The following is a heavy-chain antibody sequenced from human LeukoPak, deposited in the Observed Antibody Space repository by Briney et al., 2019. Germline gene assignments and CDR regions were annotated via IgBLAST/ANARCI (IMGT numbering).Heavy chain of an antibody. Sequence: AGSLTLSCAASGFTFSSYAMSWVRQAPGKGLEWDSAISGSGGSTYYADSVKVRFTISRDNSKNTLYLQMNSLRAEDTAVYYCAKPYSSSWYSFDYWGQGTLVTVSS. D-gene: IGHD6-13*01. V-gene: IGHV3-23*01. CDR2: ISGSGGST. J-gene: IGHJ4*02. CDR1: GFTFSSYA. CDR3: AKPYSSSWYSFDY.